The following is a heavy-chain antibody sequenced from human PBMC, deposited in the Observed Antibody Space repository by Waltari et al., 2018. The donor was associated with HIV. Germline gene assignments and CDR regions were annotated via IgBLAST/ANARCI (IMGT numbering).Heavy chain of an antibody. Sequence: QVQLVESGVGVVRPGRSLRLSCAASVFPVSSYGLHWVRQAPGKGLEWVAVIWHDGSKKYYAGAVKGRFTVSRDTSKNTLYLEMNRLRAEDTAVYHCARDPGTLLIAVAGAFDYWGPGIPVTVSS. CDR2: IWHDGSKK. D-gene: IGHD6-19*01. J-gene: IGHJ4*02. CDR3: ARDPGTLLIAVAGAFDY. V-gene: IGHV3-33*01. CDR1: VFPVSSYG.